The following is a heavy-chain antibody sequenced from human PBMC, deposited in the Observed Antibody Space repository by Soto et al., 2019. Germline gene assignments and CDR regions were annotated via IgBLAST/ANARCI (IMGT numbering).Heavy chain of an antibody. V-gene: IGHV4-59*01. CDR3: AREGASRFRGFDY. D-gene: IGHD2-2*01. CDR2: VHYTGSA. J-gene: IGHJ4*02. Sequence: SETLSLTCSVSGDSISNYYWSWILQPPGKGLEWIGFVHYTGSANYNPSLKSRVTISVGTSKKQFSLRLSSVTAADSGVYYCAREGASRFRGFDYWGQGTLVTVSS. CDR1: GDSISNYY.